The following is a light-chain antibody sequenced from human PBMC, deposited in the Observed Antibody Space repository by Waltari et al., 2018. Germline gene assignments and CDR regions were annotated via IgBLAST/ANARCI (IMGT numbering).Light chain of an antibody. CDR2: AAS. V-gene: IGKV3-15*01. Sequence: VMPQSPATLSVSPGERAPPSCRASQSVSSNLAWYQQRPGQAPRLLIYAASTRATGIPGRFSGSGSGTEFTLTISSLQSEDFAVYYCQQYHAWPPLTFGGGTKVEIK. CDR3: QQYHAWPPLT. J-gene: IGKJ4*01. CDR1: QSVSSN.